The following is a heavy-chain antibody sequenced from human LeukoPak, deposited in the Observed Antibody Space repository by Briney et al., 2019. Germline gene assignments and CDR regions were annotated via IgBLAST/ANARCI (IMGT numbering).Heavy chain of an antibody. V-gene: IGHV4-39*01. Sequence: PSETLSLTCTVSGDSISSSSYYWGWIRQPPGKGLEWIESIYYNGSTYYNPSPQSRVTMSVHPPKTQFSLKLSSVTAADTAVYYCARHGGVGVIPDFDYWGPEPWSPSPQ. J-gene: IGHJ4*01. D-gene: IGHD2-8*02. CDR3: ARHGGVGVIPDFDY. CDR1: GDSISSSSYY. CDR2: IYYNGST.